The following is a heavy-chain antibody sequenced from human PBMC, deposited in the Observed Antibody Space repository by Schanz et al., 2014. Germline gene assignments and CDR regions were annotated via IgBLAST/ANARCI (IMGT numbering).Heavy chain of an antibody. V-gene: IGHV3-21*06. CDR2: ISSSGSSI. CDR3: ARDGDFDS. CDR1: GFTFNNFN. Sequence: EVQLVESGGGLVKPGGSLRLSCAASGFTFNNFNMNWVRQAPGKGLEWVSSISSSGSSIYYADSVKGRFTISRDNANNSLFLRMNSLRAEDTAVYYCARDGDFDSWGQGTLVTVSS. J-gene: IGHJ4*02.